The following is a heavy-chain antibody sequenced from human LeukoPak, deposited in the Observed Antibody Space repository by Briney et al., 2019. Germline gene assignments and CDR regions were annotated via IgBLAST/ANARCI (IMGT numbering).Heavy chain of an antibody. D-gene: IGHD3-3*01. CDR3: ASLKKRGSPFIEGIFGVPLDV. J-gene: IGHJ6*04. CDR1: GGSISSGSYY. Sequence: SQTLSLTCTVSGGSISSGSYYWSWIRQPAGKGLEWIGRIYTSGSTNYNPSLKSRVTISVDTSKNQFSLKLSSVTAADTAVYYCASLKKRGSPFIEGIFGVPLDVWGKGTTVTVSS. V-gene: IGHV4-61*02. CDR2: IYTSGST.